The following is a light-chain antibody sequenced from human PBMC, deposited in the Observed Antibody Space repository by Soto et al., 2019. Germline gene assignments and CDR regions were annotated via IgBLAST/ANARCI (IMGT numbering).Light chain of an antibody. CDR2: AAS. V-gene: IGKV1-8*01. CDR3: QRYYSYPRT. J-gene: IGKJ1*01. Sequence: AIRMTQSPSSLSASTGDRVTITCRASQGISSYLAWYQQKPGKAPKLLIYAASTLQSGVPSRFSGSGSGTDFTLTISCLQSDDFATYYCQRYYSYPRTFGQGTKV. CDR1: QGISSY.